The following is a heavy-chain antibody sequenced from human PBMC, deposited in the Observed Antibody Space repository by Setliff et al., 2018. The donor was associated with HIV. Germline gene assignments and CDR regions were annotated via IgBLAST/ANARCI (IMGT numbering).Heavy chain of an antibody. Sequence: PSETLSLTCAVSGYSISRGYFWVWVRQPPGKGLEWIGSVSHSGNTDYNISLKSRVPISIDNSNNHFSLKLRSVTAADTAVYYCVSQPESRWQIEYWGQGTLVTVSS. CDR2: VSHSGNT. CDR1: GYSISRGYF. CDR3: VSQPESRWQIEY. D-gene: IGHD3-10*01. J-gene: IGHJ4*02. V-gene: IGHV4-38-2*01.